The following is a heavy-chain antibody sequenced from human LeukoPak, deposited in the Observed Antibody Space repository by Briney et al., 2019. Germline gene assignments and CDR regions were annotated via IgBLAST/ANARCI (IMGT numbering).Heavy chain of an antibody. V-gene: IGHV4-39*01. J-gene: IGHJ4*02. Sequence: SETLSLTCTVSGGSISSSSYHWGWIRQPPGKGLEWIGNMYYSGSTYYNPSLKSRVILSVDTSKNQFSLKMSSVSAADTALYYCARLYGSTLYFDYWGQGTLVTVSS. CDR3: ARLYGSTLYFDY. CDR1: GGSISSSSYH. D-gene: IGHD2-15*01. CDR2: MYYSGST.